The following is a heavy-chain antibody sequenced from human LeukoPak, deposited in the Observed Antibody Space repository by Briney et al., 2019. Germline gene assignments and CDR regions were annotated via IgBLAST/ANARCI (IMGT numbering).Heavy chain of an antibody. Sequence: PGGSLRLSCAASGFTFSDYYMSWIRQAPGKGLEWVSYISSSGSTIYYADSVKGRFTISRDNAKNSLYLQMNSLRAEDTAVYYCASDCSSTSCLDYWGQGTLVTVSS. V-gene: IGHV3-11*01. CDR3: ASDCSSTSCLDY. J-gene: IGHJ4*02. D-gene: IGHD2-2*01. CDR2: ISSSGSTI. CDR1: GFTFSDYY.